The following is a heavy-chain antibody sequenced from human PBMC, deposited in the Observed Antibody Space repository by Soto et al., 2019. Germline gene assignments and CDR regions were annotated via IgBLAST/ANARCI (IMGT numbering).Heavy chain of an antibody. J-gene: IGHJ4*02. V-gene: IGHV3-30-3*01. CDR1: GFNFSSYA. CDR2: ISYDGSNK. D-gene: IGHD3-16*01. Sequence: PGGPRRLSCAAPGFNFSSYAMHRLRQAPGKGLERVAAISYDGSNKYYADSVKGRFTIYRDNSKNTLYLQMNSLSAEDRAVYYCARWQLGDWGQGTLVTVSS. CDR3: ARWQLGD.